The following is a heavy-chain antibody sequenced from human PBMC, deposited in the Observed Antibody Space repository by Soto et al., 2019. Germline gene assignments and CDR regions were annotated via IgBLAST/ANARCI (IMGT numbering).Heavy chain of an antibody. V-gene: IGHV1-3*01. CDR1: GYTFTSYT. Sequence: ASVKVSCKASGYTFTSYTMHWVCQAPGQRLEWMGWINAGIGSTKYSQNFQDRVTITRDTSASTAYMELSSLRSEDTAVYYCARGPAGYYDSTGYYPYYFDYWGQGTLVTVSS. J-gene: IGHJ4*02. D-gene: IGHD3-22*01. CDR2: INAGIGST. CDR3: ARGPAGYYDSTGYYPYYFDY.